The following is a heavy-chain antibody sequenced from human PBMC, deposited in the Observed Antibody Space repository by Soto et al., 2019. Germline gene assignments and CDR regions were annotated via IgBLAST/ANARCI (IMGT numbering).Heavy chain of an antibody. Sequence: LSLPCAVSGYSISSGCFWDWIRQPPGKGLEWIANMYHDGNTHYNPSLKSRVTMSVDTSKNQFSLKLNSVTAADTAVYYCARESYSGYHSYDYWGQGILVTVSS. CDR1: GYSISSGCF. V-gene: IGHV4-38-2*02. CDR2: MYHDGNT. D-gene: IGHD5-12*01. CDR3: ARESYSGYHSYDY. J-gene: IGHJ4*02.